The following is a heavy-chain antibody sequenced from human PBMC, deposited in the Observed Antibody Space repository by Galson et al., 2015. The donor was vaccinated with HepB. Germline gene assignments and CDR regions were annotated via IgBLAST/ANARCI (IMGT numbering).Heavy chain of an antibody. CDR2: ISSSSSTI. J-gene: IGHJ4*02. V-gene: IGHV3-48*01. Sequence: SLRLSCAASGFTFSSYSMNWVRQAPGKGLEWVSYISSSSSTIYYADSVKGRFTISRDNAKNSLYLQMNSLRAEDTAVYYCAGDCSGGSCYSGYWGQGTLVTVSS. D-gene: IGHD2-15*01. CDR3: AGDCSGGSCYSGY. CDR1: GFTFSSYS.